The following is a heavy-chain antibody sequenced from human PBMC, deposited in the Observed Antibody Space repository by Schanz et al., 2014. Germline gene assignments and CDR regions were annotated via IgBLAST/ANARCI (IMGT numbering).Heavy chain of an antibody. CDR2: ISDRGDST. D-gene: IGHD2-2*01. J-gene: IGHJ4*02. CDR3: AKVAPAATYLDS. CDR1: GFTFSDYY. V-gene: IGHV3-11*01. Sequence: PGGSLRLSCAASGFTFSDYYMTWIRQAPGKGLEWVSDISDRGDSTHYADSVKGRFTISRDNAKNSLFLQMNSLSAEDTAVYYCAKVAPAATYLDSWGLGTLVTVSS.